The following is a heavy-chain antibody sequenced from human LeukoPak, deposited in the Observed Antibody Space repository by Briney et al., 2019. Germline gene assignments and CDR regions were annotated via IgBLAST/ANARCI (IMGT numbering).Heavy chain of an antibody. D-gene: IGHD4-17*01. Sequence: GGALRLSCAASGFIFSSYAMTWVRQAPGKGLECVSSSGSTTDYSDSVKGRFTISRDNSKNTLYLQMNSLSAEDTAVYYCTRDSSYGDYSTASDYWGQGALVTVSS. V-gene: IGHV3-23*01. CDR1: GFIFSSYA. J-gene: IGHJ4*02. CDR3: TRDSSYGDYSTASDY. CDR2: SGSTT.